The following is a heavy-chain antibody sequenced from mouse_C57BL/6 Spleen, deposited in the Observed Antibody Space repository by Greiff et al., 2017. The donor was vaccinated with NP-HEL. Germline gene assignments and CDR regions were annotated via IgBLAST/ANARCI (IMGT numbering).Heavy chain of an antibody. V-gene: IGHV1-81*01. Sequence: VQLQESGAELARPGASVKLSCKASGYTFTSYGISWVKQRTGQGLEWIGEIYPRSGNTYYNEKFKGKATLTADKSSSTAYMELRSLTSEDSAVYFCARSYEGYAMDYWGQGTSVTVSS. CDR1: GYTFTSYG. CDR3: ARSYEGYAMDY. J-gene: IGHJ4*01. D-gene: IGHD2-3*01. CDR2: IYPRSGNT.